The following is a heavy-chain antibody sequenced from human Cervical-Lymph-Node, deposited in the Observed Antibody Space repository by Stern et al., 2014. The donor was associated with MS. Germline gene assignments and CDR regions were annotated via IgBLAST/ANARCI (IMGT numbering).Heavy chain of an antibody. Sequence: VQLVESGSEVKKPGASVKVSCKASEYTHNNYLIHWVRQAPGQRPDWMAVINPSGATNYAQKVQDRVTMTTDASTSTFYMELSRLRSEDTAVYYCAVRYCSGGRCYSVPDVWGQGTTVIVSS. CDR3: AVRYCSGGRCYSVPDV. D-gene: IGHD2-15*01. J-gene: IGHJ6*02. V-gene: IGHV1-46*02. CDR1: EYTHNNYL. CDR2: INPSGAT.